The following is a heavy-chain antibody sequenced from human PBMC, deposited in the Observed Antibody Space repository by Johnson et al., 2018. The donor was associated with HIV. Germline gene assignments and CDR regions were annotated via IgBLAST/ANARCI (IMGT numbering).Heavy chain of an antibody. Sequence: QVQLVESGGGVVQPGRSLRLSCAASGFSFSYYAMHWVRQAPGKGLEWVAVILYDGNNKYYADSVKGRFTISRDNSKNTLYLQMNSLRADDTAVYYCARDRAPVYSSSSSPFDAFDIWGQGTMVTVSS. D-gene: IGHD6-6*01. CDR3: ARDRAPVYSSSSSPFDAFDI. J-gene: IGHJ3*02. CDR1: GFSFSYYA. V-gene: IGHV3-30-3*01. CDR2: ILYDGNNK.